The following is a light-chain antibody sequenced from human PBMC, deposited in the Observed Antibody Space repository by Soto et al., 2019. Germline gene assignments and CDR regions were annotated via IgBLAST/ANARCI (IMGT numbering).Light chain of an antibody. V-gene: IGKV2-28*01. CDR1: QSLLHSNGYNY. CDR2: VGS. Sequence: DIVMTQSPLSLPVTPGEPASISCRSSQSLLHSNGYNYLDWYLQKPGHSPHVLIYVGSNRASGVPDMLSGSGSGTDFTLKISRVEAEDAGVYYCMQALQTPTFGQGTKVDIK. CDR3: MQALQTPT. J-gene: IGKJ1*01.